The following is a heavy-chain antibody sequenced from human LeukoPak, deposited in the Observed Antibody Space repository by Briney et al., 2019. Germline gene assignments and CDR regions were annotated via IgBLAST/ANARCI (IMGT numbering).Heavy chain of an antibody. D-gene: IGHD4/OR15-4a*01. CDR3: ARVSRDGGNYYTFLDY. Sequence: PSETLSLTCTVSGGPISSGDYYWGWIRQPPGMGPEWIGSINYRGTTYYNPSLQSRVAISVDTSKNQFSLQLTSVTATDTAVYYCARVSRDGGNYYTFLDYRGQGTLVTVSS. CDR2: INYRGTT. J-gene: IGHJ4*02. V-gene: IGHV4-39*07. CDR1: GGPISSGDYY.